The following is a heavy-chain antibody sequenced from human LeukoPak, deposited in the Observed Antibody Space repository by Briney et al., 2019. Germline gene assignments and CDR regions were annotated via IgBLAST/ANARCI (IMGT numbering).Heavy chain of an antibody. CDR1: GYRFTNYW. Sequence: GESLKISCKGSGYRFTNYWIGWVRQMPGKGLEWMGIIYPGDSDTRYSPSFQGQATISAHKSISTAYLQWSSLKASETAMYYSAGKRKYASSGYLPNWGQGTLVTVSS. CDR2: IYPGDSDT. V-gene: IGHV5-51*01. CDR3: AGKRKYASSGYLPN. J-gene: IGHJ4*02. D-gene: IGHD3-22*01.